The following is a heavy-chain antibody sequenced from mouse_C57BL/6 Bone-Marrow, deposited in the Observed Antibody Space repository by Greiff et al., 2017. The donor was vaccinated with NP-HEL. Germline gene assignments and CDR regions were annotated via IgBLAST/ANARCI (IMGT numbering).Heavy chain of an antibody. CDR1: GYTFTDYY. D-gene: IGHD2-1*01. V-gene: IGHV1-19*01. Sequence: VQLQQSGPVLVKPGASVKMSCKASGYTFTDYYMNWVKQSHGKSLEWIGVINPYNGGTSYNQKFKGKATLAVDKSSSPAYMELNSLTSEDSAVYYCARELYYGNYGFAYWGQGTLVTVSA. CDR3: ARELYYGNYGFAY. J-gene: IGHJ3*01. CDR2: INPYNGGT.